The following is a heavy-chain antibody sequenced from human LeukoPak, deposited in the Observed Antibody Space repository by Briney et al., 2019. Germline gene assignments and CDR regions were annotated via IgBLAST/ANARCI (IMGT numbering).Heavy chain of an antibody. V-gene: IGHV1-2*06. CDR2: INPNSGGT. Sequence: ASVKVSCKASGYTFTGYYMHWVRQAPGQGLEWMGRINPNSGGTSYAQKFQGRVTMTRDTSISTAYMELSRLRSDDTAVYYCARVGRVSGPTYFDYWGQGTLVTVSS. CDR3: ARVGRVSGPTYFDY. J-gene: IGHJ4*02. D-gene: IGHD2-15*01. CDR1: GYTFTGYY.